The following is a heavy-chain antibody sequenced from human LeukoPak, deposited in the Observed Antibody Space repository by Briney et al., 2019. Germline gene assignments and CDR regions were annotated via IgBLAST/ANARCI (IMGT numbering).Heavy chain of an antibody. CDR1: GFTFSSYD. Sequence: PGGSLRLSCAASGFTFSSYDMHWVRQAPGKGLEWVAFIRSDGSDKYYADSVKGRFTISRDNSKNTLYLQMNSLRAEDTAVYYCSQEGGSHYWGQGTLVTVSS. CDR3: SQEGGSHY. D-gene: IGHD5-12*01. V-gene: IGHV3-30*02. J-gene: IGHJ4*02. CDR2: IRSDGSDK.